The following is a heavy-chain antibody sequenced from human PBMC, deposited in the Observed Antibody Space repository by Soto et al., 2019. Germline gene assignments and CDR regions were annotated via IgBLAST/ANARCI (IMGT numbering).Heavy chain of an antibody. Sequence: QVQLVQSGAEVKKPGSSVKVSCKASGGTFSSYAISWVRQDPGQGLEWMGGIIPIFGTANYAQKFQGRVMITADESTSTAYMELSSLRAEDTAVYYCARESRYCSGGSCYFLPGIDYWGQGTLVTVSS. CDR3: ARESRYCSGGSCYFLPGIDY. CDR1: GGTFSSYA. D-gene: IGHD2-15*01. J-gene: IGHJ4*02. CDR2: IIPIFGTA. V-gene: IGHV1-69*12.